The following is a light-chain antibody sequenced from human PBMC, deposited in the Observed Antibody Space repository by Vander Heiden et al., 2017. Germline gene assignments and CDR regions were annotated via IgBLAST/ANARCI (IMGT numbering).Light chain of an antibody. V-gene: IGKV1-39*01. CDR3: LQSDSTPST. Sequence: DIQMTPSPSSLSASVGDRVTITCRASQSISSYLNWYQQKPGKAPKLLIYAASSLQSGVPSRFSGSGSGTDFTLTISRLQPEDFATYYCLQSDSTPSTFGHGTKVEIK. CDR1: QSISSY. CDR2: AAS. J-gene: IGKJ3*01.